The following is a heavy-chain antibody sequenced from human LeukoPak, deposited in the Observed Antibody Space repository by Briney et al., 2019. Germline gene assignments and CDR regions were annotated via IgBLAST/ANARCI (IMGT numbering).Heavy chain of an antibody. J-gene: IGHJ2*01. V-gene: IGHV1-24*01. CDR2: FDPEDGET. Sequence: ASVKVSCKVSGYTLTELSMHWVRQAPGKGLEWMGGFDPEDGETIYAQKFQGRVTMTEDTSTDTAYMELSSLRSEDAAVFYCATWSVPLHAPYFDLWGRGTLVTVSS. D-gene: IGHD2-2*01. CDR1: GYTLTELS. CDR3: ATWSVPLHAPYFDL.